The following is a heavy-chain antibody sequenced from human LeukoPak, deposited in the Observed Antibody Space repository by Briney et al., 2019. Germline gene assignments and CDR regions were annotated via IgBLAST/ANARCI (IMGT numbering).Heavy chain of an antibody. CDR1: GFTFSSYS. CDR2: ISSSSSYI. V-gene: IGHV3-21*01. J-gene: IGHJ4*02. Sequence: GGSLRLSCAASGFTFSSYSMNWVRQAPGKGLEWVAFISSSSSYIFYADSLKGRFTISRDSAKNSLYLQMNSLRADDTAVYYCARDLAYGDDGLWGQGTLVTVSS. CDR3: ARDLAYGDDGL. D-gene: IGHD4-17*01.